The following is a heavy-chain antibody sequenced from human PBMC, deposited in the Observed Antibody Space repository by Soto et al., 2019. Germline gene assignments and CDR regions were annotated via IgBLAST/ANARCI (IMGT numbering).Heavy chain of an antibody. Sequence: KPSETLSLTCTVSGGSISSSSYYWGWIRQPPGKGLEWIGSIYYSGSTYYNPSLKSRVTISVDTSKNQFSLKLSSVTAADTAVYYCARTSAWVRGVMDWFDPWGQGTLVTVSS. V-gene: IGHV4-39*01. CDR2: IYYSGST. D-gene: IGHD3-10*01. J-gene: IGHJ5*02. CDR1: GGSISSSSYY. CDR3: ARTSAWVRGVMDWFDP.